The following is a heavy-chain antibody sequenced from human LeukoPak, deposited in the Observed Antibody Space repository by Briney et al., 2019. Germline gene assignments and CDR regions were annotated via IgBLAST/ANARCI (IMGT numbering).Heavy chain of an antibody. CDR2: IYYSGST. CDR3: ARDTYYDSSGHAHFDY. Sequence: SQTLSLTCTVSGGSISSGDYYWSWIRQPPGKGLERIGYIYYSGSTYYNPSLKSRVTISVDTSKNQFSLKLSSVTAADTAVYYCARDTYYDSSGHAHFDYWSQGTLVTVSS. D-gene: IGHD3-22*01. J-gene: IGHJ4*02. V-gene: IGHV4-30-4*01. CDR1: GGSISSGDYY.